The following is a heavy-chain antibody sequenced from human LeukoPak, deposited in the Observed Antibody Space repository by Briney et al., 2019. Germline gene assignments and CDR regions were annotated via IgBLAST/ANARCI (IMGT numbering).Heavy chain of an antibody. D-gene: IGHD2-15*01. CDR3: AREGYCSGGSCYSGAHFQH. J-gene: IGHJ1*01. Sequence: ASVKVSCKASGYTFTSYYMHWVRQAPGQGLEWMGIINPSGGSTSYAQKFQGRVTMTRDTSTSTVYMELSSLRSEDTAVYYCAREGYCSGGSCYSGAHFQHWGKGTLVTVSS. CDR2: INPSGGST. V-gene: IGHV1-46*01. CDR1: GYTFTSYY.